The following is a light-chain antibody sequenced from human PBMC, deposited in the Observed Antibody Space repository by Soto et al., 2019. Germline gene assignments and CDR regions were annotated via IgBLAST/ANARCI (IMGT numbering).Light chain of an antibody. J-gene: IGKJ4*01. CDR2: DAS. CDR3: QQRSNWPLT. V-gene: IGKV3-11*01. Sequence: EIVLTKSPATLSLSPGERATLSCRASQSVSSYLAWYQQKPGQAPRLLIYDASNRATGIPARFSGSGSGTDFTLNISSLEPEDFAVYYCQQRSNWPLTFGGGTKVDIK. CDR1: QSVSSY.